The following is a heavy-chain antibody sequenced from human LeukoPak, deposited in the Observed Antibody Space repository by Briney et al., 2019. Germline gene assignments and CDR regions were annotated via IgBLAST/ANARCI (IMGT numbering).Heavy chain of an antibody. CDR1: GFTFSSYS. D-gene: IGHD3-3*01. Sequence: GGSLRLSCAASGFTFSSYSMNWVRQAPGKGLEWVSSISSSSSYIYYADSVKGRFTISRDNAKNSLYLQMNSLRAEDTAVYYCASDRRYDFWSGSITGYFDYWGQGTLVTVSS. CDR3: ASDRRYDFWSGSITGYFDY. V-gene: IGHV3-21*01. CDR2: ISSSSSYI. J-gene: IGHJ4*02.